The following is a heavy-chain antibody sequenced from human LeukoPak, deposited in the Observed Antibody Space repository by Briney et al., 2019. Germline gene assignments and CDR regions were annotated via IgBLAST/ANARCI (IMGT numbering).Heavy chain of an antibody. CDR1: GFTFSGYG. CDR2: IRYDGSNK. J-gene: IGHJ6*03. Sequence: GGSLRLSCAASGFTFSGYGMHWVRQAPGKGLEWVAFIRYDGSNKYYADSVKGRFTISRDNSKNTLYLQMNSLRAEDTAVYYCAKLDAGIYYYYYYMDVWGKGTTVTVSS. D-gene: IGHD2/OR15-2a*01. V-gene: IGHV3-30*02. CDR3: AKLDAGIYYYYYYMDV.